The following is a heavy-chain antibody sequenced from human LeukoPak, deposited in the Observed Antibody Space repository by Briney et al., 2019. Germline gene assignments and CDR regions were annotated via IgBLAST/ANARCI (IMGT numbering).Heavy chain of an antibody. CDR3: ARAGRRPPGYSGSGSYFLFDY. CDR2: INPTSGGT. Sequence: ASVKVSCKASGYTFTGYYMHWVRQAPGQGLEWMGWINPTSGGTNYAQKFQGRVTITRDTSASTADMELSSLRSEDMAVYYCARAGRRPPGYSGSGSYFLFDYWGQGTLVTVSS. V-gene: IGHV1-2*02. J-gene: IGHJ4*02. D-gene: IGHD3-10*01. CDR1: GYTFTGYY.